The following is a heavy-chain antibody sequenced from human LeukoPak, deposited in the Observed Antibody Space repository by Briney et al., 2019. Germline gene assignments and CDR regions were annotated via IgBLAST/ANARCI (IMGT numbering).Heavy chain of an antibody. CDR1: GFTFTNYC. CDR2: ISDDGRNK. V-gene: IGHV3-30*03. D-gene: IGHD2/OR15-2a*01. CDR3: ASRSMASDY. Sequence: GSLRPSCAASGFTFTNYCMHWVRQAPGKGLEWVALISDDGRNKYYADSVKGRFTISRDNSKNTLYLQMSSLRAEDTAVYYCASRSMASDYWGQGTLVTVSS. J-gene: IGHJ4*02.